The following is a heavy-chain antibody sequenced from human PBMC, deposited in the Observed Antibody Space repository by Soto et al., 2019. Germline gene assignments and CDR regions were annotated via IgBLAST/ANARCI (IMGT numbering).Heavy chain of an antibody. V-gene: IGHV4-39*07. CDR2: IYYSGST. Sequence: HSETLSLTCTVSGGSISSGDYYWGWIRQPPGKGLEWIGSIYYSGSTYYNPSLKSRVTISVDTSKNQFSLKLSSVTAADTAVYYCARETYYYGMDVWGQGTTVTVSS. CDR3: ARETYYYGMDV. CDR1: GGSISSGDYY. J-gene: IGHJ6*02.